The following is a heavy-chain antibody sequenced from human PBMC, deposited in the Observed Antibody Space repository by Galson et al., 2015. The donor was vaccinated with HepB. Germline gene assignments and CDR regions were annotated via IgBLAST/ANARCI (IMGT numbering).Heavy chain of an antibody. CDR1: GFTFDDYG. Sequence: SLRLSCAASGFTFDDYGMSWVRQAPGKGLEWVSGINWNGGSTGYADSVKGRFTISRDNAKNSLYLQMNSLRAEDTALYYCARVEHRSTIYYGIPNDYWGQGTLVTVSS. J-gene: IGHJ4*02. CDR2: INWNGGST. D-gene: IGHD3-10*01. CDR3: ARVEHRSTIYYGIPNDY. V-gene: IGHV3-20*04.